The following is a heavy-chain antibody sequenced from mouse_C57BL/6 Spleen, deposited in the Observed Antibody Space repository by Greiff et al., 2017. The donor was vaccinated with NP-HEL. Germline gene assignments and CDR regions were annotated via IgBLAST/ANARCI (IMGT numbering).Heavy chain of an antibody. V-gene: IGHV5-6*01. D-gene: IGHD4-1*01. Sequence: EVQLVESGGDLVKPGGSLKLSCAASGFTFSSYGMSWVRQTPDKRLEWVATISSGGSYTYYPDSVKGRFTISRDNAKNTLYLQMSSLKSEDTAMYYCARQITGAVDYWGQGTTLTVSS. CDR2: ISSGGSYT. CDR1: GFTFSSYG. CDR3: ARQITGAVDY. J-gene: IGHJ2*01.